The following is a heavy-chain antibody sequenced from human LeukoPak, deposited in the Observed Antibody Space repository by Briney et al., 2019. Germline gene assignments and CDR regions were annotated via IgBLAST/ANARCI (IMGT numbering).Heavy chain of an antibody. CDR2: INSDGSTT. V-gene: IGHV3-74*01. CDR3: ARDRDYYNYFEY. D-gene: IGHD3-10*01. J-gene: IGHJ4*02. CDR1: GFTFNSYW. Sequence: PGGSLRLSCAASGFTFNSYWMHWVREDPGKGLVWVSRINSDGSTTTYADSVKGRFTISRDNAKNSLYLQMNSLRGEDTAVYYCARDRDYYNYFEYWGQGTLVTVSS.